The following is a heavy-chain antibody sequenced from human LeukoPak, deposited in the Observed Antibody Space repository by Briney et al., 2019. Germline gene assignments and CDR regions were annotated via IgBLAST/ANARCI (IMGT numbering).Heavy chain of an antibody. CDR2: ISSSSSYI. J-gene: IGHJ4*02. CDR3: AREDSSSGGISSFDY. V-gene: IGHV3-21*01. D-gene: IGHD6-13*01. Sequence: PGGSLRLSCAASGFTFSSYSMNWVRQAPGKGLEWVSSISSSSSYIYYADSVKGRFTISRDNAKNSLYLQMNSLRAEDTAVYHCAREDSSSGGISSFDYWGQGTLVTVSS. CDR1: GFTFSSYS.